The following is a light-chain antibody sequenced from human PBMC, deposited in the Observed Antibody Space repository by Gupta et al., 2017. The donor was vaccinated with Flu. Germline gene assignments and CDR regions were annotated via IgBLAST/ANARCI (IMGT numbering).Light chain of an antibody. V-gene: IGLV2-14*03. J-gene: IGLJ3*02. CDR3: SSYRSPSTWV. CDR2: DVN. CDR1: SSDIGGYNY. Sequence: QSVLTQPASVSGSPGQSITISCTGTSSDIGGYNYVSWFQQHPGKAPKLMIPDVNNRPSGVSTRFSGSKSGNTASLTISGLQAEDEADYYCSSYRSPSTWVFAGGTKLTVL.